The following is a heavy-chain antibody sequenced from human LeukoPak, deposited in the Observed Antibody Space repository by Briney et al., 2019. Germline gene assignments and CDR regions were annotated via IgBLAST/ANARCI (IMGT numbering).Heavy chain of an antibody. CDR2: MYQSGST. J-gene: IGHJ4*02. D-gene: IGHD2-15*01. V-gene: IGHV4-38-2*02. CDR1: GYSISSGYY. Sequence: SETLSLTCTVSGYSISSGYYWGWIRQPPGKGLEWIAGMYQSGSTYYNPSLKSRVTISVDTSKNQFSLKLSSVTAAATAVYYCARANPPFATDFDYWGQGTLVTVSS. CDR3: ARANPPFATDFDY.